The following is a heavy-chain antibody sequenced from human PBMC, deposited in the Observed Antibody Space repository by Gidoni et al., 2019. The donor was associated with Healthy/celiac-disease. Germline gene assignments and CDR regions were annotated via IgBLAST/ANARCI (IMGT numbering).Heavy chain of an antibody. V-gene: IGHV4-4*02. Sequence: QVQLQESGPGLVKPSGTLSLTCAVSGGSISSSNWWSWVRQPPGKGLEWIGEIYHSGSTNYNPSLKSRVTISVDKSKNQFSLKLSSVTAADTAVYYCARWDLGYCSSTSCYKTHYYGMDVWGQGTTVTVSS. J-gene: IGHJ6*02. CDR2: IYHSGST. D-gene: IGHD2-2*02. CDR3: ARWDLGYCSSTSCYKTHYYGMDV. CDR1: GGSISSSNW.